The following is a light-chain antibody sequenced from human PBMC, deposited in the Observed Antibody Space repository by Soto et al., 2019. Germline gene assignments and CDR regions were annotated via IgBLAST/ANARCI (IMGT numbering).Light chain of an antibody. CDR1: QSVSKN. V-gene: IGKV3-15*01. Sequence: EIVMTQSPATLSVSPGERATLSCRASQSVSKNLAWYQQKPGQAPRLLIHGASTRATGIPARFSGSGSGTEFTLTISSLQSEYFAVYYCQQCVNWAKTFGPETKVEI. J-gene: IGKJ1*01. CDR3: QQCVNWAKT. CDR2: GAS.